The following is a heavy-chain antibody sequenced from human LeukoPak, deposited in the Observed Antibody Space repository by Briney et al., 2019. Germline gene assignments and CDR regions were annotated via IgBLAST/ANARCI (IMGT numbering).Heavy chain of an antibody. D-gene: IGHD3-9*01. CDR2: IRSKANSYAT. J-gene: IGHJ4*02. Sequence: GGSLRLSCAASGFTFSGSAMHWVRQASGKGLEWVGRIRSKANSYATAYAASAKGRFTISRDDSKNTAYLQMNSLKTEDTAVYYCTSRYYDILTGYFLFDYWGQGTLVTVSS. CDR3: TSRYYDILTGYFLFDY. CDR1: GFTFSGSA. V-gene: IGHV3-73*01.